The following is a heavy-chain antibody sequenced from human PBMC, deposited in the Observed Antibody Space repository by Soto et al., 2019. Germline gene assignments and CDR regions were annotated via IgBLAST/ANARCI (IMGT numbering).Heavy chain of an antibody. J-gene: IGHJ6*02. CDR1: GGSFTNYA. CDR3: ARSEAFFGGDCYPQASYYYYGMDV. Sequence: GASVKVSCKASGGSFTNYAINWVRQAPGEGLEWMGGIIPIFGTPKYAQKFQGRVTITADESTSTGYMELSSLRSEDTAVYFCARSEAFFGGDCYPQASYYYYGMDVWGQGATVTVLL. V-gene: IGHV1-69*13. CDR2: IIPIFGTP. D-gene: IGHD2-21*02.